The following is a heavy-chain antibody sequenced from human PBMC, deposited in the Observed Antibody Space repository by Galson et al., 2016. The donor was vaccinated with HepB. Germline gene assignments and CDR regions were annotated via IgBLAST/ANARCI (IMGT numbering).Heavy chain of an antibody. J-gene: IGHJ4*02. D-gene: IGHD2-8*02. CDR2: TSITGNT. Sequence: SVKVSCKASGYTFPTFGINWLRQAPGQGPEWMAWTSITGNTETAQKFRGRLTMTTDTSATTAYMELTSLRSDDTAVYYCARDFCTGDGGGETCYHGLAHWGQGTLVTVST. CDR3: ARDFCTGDGGGETCYHGLAH. CDR1: GYTFPTFG. V-gene: IGHV1-18*01.